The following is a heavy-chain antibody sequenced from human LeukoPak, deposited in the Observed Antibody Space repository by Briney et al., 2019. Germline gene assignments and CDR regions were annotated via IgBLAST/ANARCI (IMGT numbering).Heavy chain of an antibody. CDR1: GGSFSGYY. CDR3: ARGVKVYYDSSGYGYYYYMDV. J-gene: IGHJ6*03. CDR2: INHSGST. Sequence: SETLSLTCAVYGGSFSGYYWSWIRQPPGKGLEWIGEINHSGSTNYNQSLKSRVTISVDTSKHQFSLKLSYVTAADTAVYYCARGVKVYYDSSGYGYYYYMDVWGKGTTVTVSS. D-gene: IGHD3-22*01. V-gene: IGHV4-34*01.